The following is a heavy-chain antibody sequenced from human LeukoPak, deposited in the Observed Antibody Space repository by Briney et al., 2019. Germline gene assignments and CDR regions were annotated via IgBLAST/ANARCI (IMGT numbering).Heavy chain of an antibody. J-gene: IGHJ4*02. CDR2: ISYDGNNK. CDR3: ARDAGYSSGWFDY. CDR1: GFTFSSYA. Sequence: GGSLRLSCAASGFTFSSYAMHWVRQAPGKGLEWVAVISYDGNNKYYADSVKGRFTISRDNSKNTLYLQMNSLRAEDTAVYYCARDAGYSSGWFDYWGQGTLVTVSS. D-gene: IGHD6-19*01. V-gene: IGHV3-30*04.